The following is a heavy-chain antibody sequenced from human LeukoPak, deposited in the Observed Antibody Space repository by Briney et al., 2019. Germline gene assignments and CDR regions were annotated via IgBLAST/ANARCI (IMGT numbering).Heavy chain of an antibody. J-gene: IGHJ4*02. CDR1: GFTFSSYS. V-gene: IGHV3-21*04. Sequence: PGVSLRLSCAASGFTFSSYSMNWVRQAPGKGLEWVSAICSSSTSIYYADSVKGRFTVSRDNAKNSLYLQMNSLRAEDTALYYCAKDIEREDLDTAMVQFDYWGQGTLVTVSS. CDR2: ICSSSTSI. D-gene: IGHD5-18*01. CDR3: AKDIEREDLDTAMVQFDY.